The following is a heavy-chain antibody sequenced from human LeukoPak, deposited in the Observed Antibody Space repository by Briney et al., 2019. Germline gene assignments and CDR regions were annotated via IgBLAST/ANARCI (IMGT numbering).Heavy chain of an antibody. CDR3: ARVLGTSIVGATSYYYYMDV. CDR2: INPNSGGT. V-gene: IGHV1-2*02. D-gene: IGHD1-26*01. Sequence: ASVKVSCKASGYTFTGYYMHWVRQAPGQGLEWMGWINPNSGGTNYAQKFQGRVTMTRDTSISTAYMELSRLRSDDTAVYYCARVLGTSIVGATSYYYYMDVWGKGTTVTVSS. CDR1: GYTFTGYY. J-gene: IGHJ6*03.